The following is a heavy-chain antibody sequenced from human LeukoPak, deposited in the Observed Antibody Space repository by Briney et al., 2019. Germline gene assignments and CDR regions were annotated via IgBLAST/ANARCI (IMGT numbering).Heavy chain of an antibody. V-gene: IGHV4-39*01. CDR1: GDSISSSSYY. J-gene: IGHJ5*02. CDR2: IVYSGST. D-gene: IGHD3-9*01. CDR3: ARHFFDWFRMKWFDP. Sequence: SETLSLTCTVSGDSISSSSYYWGWIRQPLGKGLEWIGSIVYSGSTYYNASLKSRVTISADTSENQFSLKLSSVTAADTAVYYCARHFFDWFRMKWFDPWGQGTLVTVSS.